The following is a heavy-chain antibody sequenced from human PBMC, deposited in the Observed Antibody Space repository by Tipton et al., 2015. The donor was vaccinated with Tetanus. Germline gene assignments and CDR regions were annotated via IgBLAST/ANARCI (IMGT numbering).Heavy chain of an antibody. J-gene: IGHJ5*02. CDR2: VFHTGGA. CDR3: ARVDDSVWGSPFDP. Sequence: TLSLTCAVYGASFSDYYWTWIRQHPGKGLDWIGYVFHTGGADYNPSLKSRATISIDTSKNQFSLKLSSVTAADTAVYYCARVDDSVWGSPFDPWGQGVLVTVSS. V-gene: IGHV4-34*09. D-gene: IGHD3-16*01. CDR1: GASFSDYY.